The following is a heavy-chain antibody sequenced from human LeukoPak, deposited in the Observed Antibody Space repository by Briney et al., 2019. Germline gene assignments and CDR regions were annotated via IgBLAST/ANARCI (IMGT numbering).Heavy chain of an antibody. D-gene: IGHD1-7*01. CDR1: GGSISSYY. J-gene: IGHJ5*02. V-gene: IGHV4-59*01. CDR3: ARNWNYMMGWFDP. Sequence: PSETLSLTCTVSGGSISSYYWSWIRQPPGKELEGFGYIYYSGSTNYNPSLKSRVIISIDTYKNQFSLKLSSVTAADTAVYYCARNWNYMMGWFDPWGQGTVVTVSS. CDR2: IYYSGST.